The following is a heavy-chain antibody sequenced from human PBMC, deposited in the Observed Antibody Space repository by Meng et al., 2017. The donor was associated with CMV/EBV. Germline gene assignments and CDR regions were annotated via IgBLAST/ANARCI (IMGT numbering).Heavy chain of an antibody. J-gene: IGHJ4*02. CDR2: IYSGGST. D-gene: IGHD2-15*01. CDR1: GFTVSSNY. V-gene: IGHV3-53*01. Sequence: GGSLRLSCAASGFTVSSNYMSWVRQAPGKGLEWVSVIYSGGSTYYADSVKGRFTISRDNSKNTLYLQMNSLRAEDTAVYYCATWGRVVAAPSVDYWGQGTLVTVSS. CDR3: ATWGRVVAAPSVDY.